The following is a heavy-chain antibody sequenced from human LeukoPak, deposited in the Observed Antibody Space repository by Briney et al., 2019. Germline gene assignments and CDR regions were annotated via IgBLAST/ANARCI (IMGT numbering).Heavy chain of an antibody. CDR2: IKQDGSEK. CDR1: GFIFSSYW. CDR3: ARPTRSAANDY. V-gene: IGHV3-7*01. Sequence: GSLRLSCAASGFIFSSYWMSWGRQAPGKGLGWLANIKQDGSEKYYVDSVKGRFTISRDNAKNSLYLQMNSLRAEDTAVYYCARPTRSAANDYWGQGTLVTVSS. D-gene: IGHD6-13*01. J-gene: IGHJ4*02.